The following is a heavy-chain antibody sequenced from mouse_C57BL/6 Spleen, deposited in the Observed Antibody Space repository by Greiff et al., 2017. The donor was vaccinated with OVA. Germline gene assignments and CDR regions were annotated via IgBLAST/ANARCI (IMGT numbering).Heavy chain of an antibody. CDR1: GYTFTGYW. CDR2: ILPGSGST. CDR3: EDGNPRGGY. D-gene: IGHD2-1*01. V-gene: IGHV1-9*01. Sequence: QVQLKQSGAELMKPGASVKLSCKATGYTFTGYWIEWVKQRPGHGLEWIGEILPGSGSTNSNEKFKGKATFTADTYSNTAYMQLSSLTTEDSAIYYCEDGNPRGGYWGQGTTLTVSS. J-gene: IGHJ2*01.